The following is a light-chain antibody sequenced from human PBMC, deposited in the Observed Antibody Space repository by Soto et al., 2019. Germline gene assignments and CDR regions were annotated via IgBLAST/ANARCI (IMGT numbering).Light chain of an antibody. Sequence: EIVLTQSPGTLSLSPGERATLSCRASQSVSSISLAWYQHKPGQAPRLLIFGASSRATGIPDRFSGSGSGTDFILTISRLEPEDFAVYYCQHYGSSWTFGQGTKVEIK. J-gene: IGKJ1*01. CDR2: GAS. CDR3: QHYGSSWT. CDR1: QSVSSIS. V-gene: IGKV3-20*01.